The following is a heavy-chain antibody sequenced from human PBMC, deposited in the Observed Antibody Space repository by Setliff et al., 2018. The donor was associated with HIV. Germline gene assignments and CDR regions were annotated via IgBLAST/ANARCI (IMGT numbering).Heavy chain of an antibody. CDR3: ARGLSSQTYWGTRPLGLDY. D-gene: IGHD2-2*01. Sequence: PSETLSLTCSVSGGSIRSGSYYWSWIRQPAGKGLEWIGHIYSTGSTRYSPSLKSRITISLGTSKRQFSLTMTSVTAADTAVYYCARGLSSQTYWGTRPLGLDYWGQGSLVTVSS. V-gene: IGHV4-61*09. CDR1: GGSIRSGSYY. CDR2: IYSTGST. J-gene: IGHJ4*01.